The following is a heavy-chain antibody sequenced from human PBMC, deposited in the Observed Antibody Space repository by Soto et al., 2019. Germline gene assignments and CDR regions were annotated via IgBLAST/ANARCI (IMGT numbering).Heavy chain of an antibody. CDR1: GGSISSSDYY. J-gene: IGHJ4*02. CDR2: IHYSGTT. Sequence: PSETLSLTCSVSGGSISSSDYYWGWIRQPPGKGLEWIGSIHYSGTTYYNPSLKSRVTISVDTSKNQFSLKLTSVTAADTAVYYCARRGSASYWIGYWGQGTLVTVSS. D-gene: IGHD3-10*01. CDR3: ARRGSASYWIGY. V-gene: IGHV4-39*01.